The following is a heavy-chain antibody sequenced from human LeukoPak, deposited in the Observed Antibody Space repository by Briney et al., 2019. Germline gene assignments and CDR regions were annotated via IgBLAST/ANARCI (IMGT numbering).Heavy chain of an antibody. Sequence: GGSLRLSCAASGFTFSSYSMNWVRQAPGKGLEWVSSISSSSSYIYYADSVKGRFTISRDNAKNSLYLQMNSLRAEDTAVCYCARDHLGGALEANWFDPWGQGTLVTVSS. V-gene: IGHV3-21*01. CDR3: ARDHLGGALEANWFDP. J-gene: IGHJ5*02. CDR2: ISSSSSYI. CDR1: GFTFSSYS. D-gene: IGHD3-16*01.